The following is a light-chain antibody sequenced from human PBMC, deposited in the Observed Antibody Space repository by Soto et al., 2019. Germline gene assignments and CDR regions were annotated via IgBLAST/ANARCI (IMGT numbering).Light chain of an antibody. Sequence: EIVLTQSPGTLSLSPGDSATLSCRASQSVSRNYLAWYQQKPGQAPRLLIFDASSRATGIPDRFSGSGSETDFPLTISRLEAEDFAVYHCQQYVTSPLTFGGGTKLEIK. CDR3: QQYVTSPLT. CDR2: DAS. V-gene: IGKV3-20*01. J-gene: IGKJ4*01. CDR1: QSVSRNY.